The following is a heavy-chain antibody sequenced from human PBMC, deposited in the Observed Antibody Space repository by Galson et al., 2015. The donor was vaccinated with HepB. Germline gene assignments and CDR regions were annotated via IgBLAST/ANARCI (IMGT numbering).Heavy chain of an antibody. Sequence: SLRLSCAASGFTFSNAWMTWVRQAPGKGLEWVGHVKGAPDGGTTDYAAPVKGRFTVSRDDSKNTVYLQMNSLKTEDTAVYYCTTSLLWWGQGSLVTVSS. CDR1: GFTFSNAW. CDR2: VKGAPDGGTT. V-gene: IGHV3-15*01. J-gene: IGHJ4*02. CDR3: TTSLLW. D-gene: IGHD2-21*01.